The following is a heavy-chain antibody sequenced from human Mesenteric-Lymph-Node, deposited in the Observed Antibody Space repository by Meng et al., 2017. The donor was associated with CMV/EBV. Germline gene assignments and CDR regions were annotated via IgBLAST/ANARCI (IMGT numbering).Heavy chain of an antibody. J-gene: IGHJ4*02. V-gene: IGHV2-5*02. Sequence: GFSITTDSVGVGWIRQPQGKAIEWLALVYWDDDHLYNPSLKSRLTVTKDTSKNHIVLTVTNVDPVDTATYFCAHPRFTGYAMYYFDYWGQGILVTVSS. CDR3: AHPRFTGYAMYYFDY. D-gene: IGHD5-12*01. CDR1: GFSITTDSVG. CDR2: VYWDDDH.